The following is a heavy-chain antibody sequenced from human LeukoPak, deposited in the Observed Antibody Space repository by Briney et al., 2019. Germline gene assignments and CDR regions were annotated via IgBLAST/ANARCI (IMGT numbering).Heavy chain of an antibody. D-gene: IGHD2-2*01. CDR3: ARGRGPRKYCRSTSCYYGAFDI. Sequence: SETLSLTCAVYGGSFSGYYWSWIRQPPGKGLEWIGEINHSGSTNYNPSLKSRVTISVDTSKNQFSLKLSSVTAADTAVYYCARGRGPRKYCRSTSCYYGAFDIWGQGTMVTVSS. J-gene: IGHJ3*02. CDR2: INHSGST. V-gene: IGHV4-34*01. CDR1: GGSFSGYY.